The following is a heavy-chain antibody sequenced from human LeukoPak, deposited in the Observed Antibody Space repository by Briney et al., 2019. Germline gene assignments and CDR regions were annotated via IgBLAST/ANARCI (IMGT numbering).Heavy chain of an antibody. D-gene: IGHD3-3*01. CDR1: GFTFTSYW. CDR2: INTDGRTT. CDR3: ARLPTPYYEPWSTYGG. V-gene: IGHV3-74*01. J-gene: IGHJ4*02. Sequence: PGGSLRLSCAASGFTFTSYWMHWVRQAPGKGLVWVSRINTDGRTTSYADSVKGRFTISRDNAKNTVFLQMNSLRGEDTAVYYCARLPTPYYEPWSTYGGWGQGTLVTVSS.